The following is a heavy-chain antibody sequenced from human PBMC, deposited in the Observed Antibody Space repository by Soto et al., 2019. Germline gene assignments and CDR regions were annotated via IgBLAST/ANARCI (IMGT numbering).Heavy chain of an antibody. Sequence: SETLALTGTVAGASISGFYWILIRKSAGKGLEWIGRIYATGTTDYNPSLKSRVMMSVDTSNKQFSLKLRSVTAADTAVYYCVRDGPKTFRDWFDPWGQGISVTVSS. CDR1: GASISGFY. CDR3: VRDGPKTFRDWFDP. CDR2: IYATGTT. J-gene: IGHJ5*02. V-gene: IGHV4-4*07.